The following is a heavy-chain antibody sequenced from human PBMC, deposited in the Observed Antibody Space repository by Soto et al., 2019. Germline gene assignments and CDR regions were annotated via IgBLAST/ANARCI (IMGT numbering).Heavy chain of an antibody. CDR1: GFTFSNHA. V-gene: IGHV3-23*01. D-gene: IGHD6-6*01. CDR2: ITGSGGST. CDR3: AKDWRSSDY. Sequence: EVQLLESGGGLVQPGGSLRLSCAASGFTFSNHAMSWVRQAPGMGLEWVSGITGSGGSTNYADSVKGRFTISRDNSKNTLFLQMNSLRVEDTAVYYCAKDWRSSDYWGQGTLVPVSS. J-gene: IGHJ4*02.